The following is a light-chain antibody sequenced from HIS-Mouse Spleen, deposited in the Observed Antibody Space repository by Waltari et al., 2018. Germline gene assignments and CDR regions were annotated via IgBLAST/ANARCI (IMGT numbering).Light chain of an antibody. CDR2: EGS. J-gene: IGLJ3*02. CDR3: CSYAGSSTWV. V-gene: IGLV2-23*01. Sequence: QSALTQPASVSGSPGQSITISCTGTSSYVGRYNLVPWYQQHPGKAPKLMIYEGSKRPSGVSNRFSGSKSGNTASLTISGLQAEDEADYYCCSYAGSSTWVFGGGTKLTVL. CDR1: SSYVGRYNL.